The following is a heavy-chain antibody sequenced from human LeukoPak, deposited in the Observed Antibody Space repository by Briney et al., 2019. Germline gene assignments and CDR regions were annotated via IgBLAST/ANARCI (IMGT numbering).Heavy chain of an antibody. J-gene: IGHJ4*02. CDR2: ISTGNGNT. CDR1: GYTFTSYA. Sequence: GSVKVSCKASGYTFTSYAMHWVRQAPGQRLEWMGWISTGNGNTKYSQKFQGRVTITRDTSASTAYMELSSLRSEDTAVYYCAIDATYGDYFFDYWGQGTLVTVSS. CDR3: AIDATYGDYFFDY. V-gene: IGHV1-3*04. D-gene: IGHD4-17*01.